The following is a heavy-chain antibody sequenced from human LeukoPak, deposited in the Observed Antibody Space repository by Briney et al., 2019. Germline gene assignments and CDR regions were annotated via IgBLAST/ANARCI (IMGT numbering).Heavy chain of an antibody. Sequence: SETLSLTCTVSGGSISSSRYYWGWIRQPPGKGLEWIGSIHYSGSTYYNPSLKSRVTISVDTSKNQFSLKLNSVTAADTAVYYCASRKHYYDSSGDSKGYYFDYWGQGTLVTVSS. CDR2: IHYSGST. D-gene: IGHD3-22*01. V-gene: IGHV4-39*01. J-gene: IGHJ4*02. CDR1: GGSISSSRYY. CDR3: ASRKHYYDSSGDSKGYYFDY.